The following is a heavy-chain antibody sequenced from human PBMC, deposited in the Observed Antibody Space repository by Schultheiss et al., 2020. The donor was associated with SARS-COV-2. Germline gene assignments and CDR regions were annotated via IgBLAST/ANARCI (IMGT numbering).Heavy chain of an antibody. CDR1: GFTFSSYW. V-gene: IGHV3-74*01. CDR2: INSDGGST. CDR3: AKGDHGLVYFDY. Sequence: GGSLRLSCAASGFTFSSYWMHWVRQAPGKGLVWVSRINSDGGSTSYADSVKGRFTISRDNAKNTLYLQMNSLRAEDTAVYYCAKGDHGLVYFDYWGQGTLVTVSS. D-gene: IGHD1-14*01. J-gene: IGHJ4*02.